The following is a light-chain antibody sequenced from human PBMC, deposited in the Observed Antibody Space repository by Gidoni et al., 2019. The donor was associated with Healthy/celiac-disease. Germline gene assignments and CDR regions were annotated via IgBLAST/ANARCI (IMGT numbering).Light chain of an antibody. CDR1: QSISSY. V-gene: IGKV1-39*01. J-gene: IGKJ4*01. CDR2: AAA. CDR3: QQSYSTLPLT. Sequence: DIQMTQSPSSLSASVGDRVTITCRASQSISSYLNWYQQKPGKAPKLLIYAAASLQSGVPSRFSGSGSWTDFTLTISSLQPEDFATYYCQQSYSTLPLTFGGXTKVEIK.